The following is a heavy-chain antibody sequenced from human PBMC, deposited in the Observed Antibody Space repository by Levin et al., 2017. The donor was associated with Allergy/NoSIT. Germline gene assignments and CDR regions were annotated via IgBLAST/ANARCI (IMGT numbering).Heavy chain of an antibody. CDR1: GGTFSSYA. CDR3: ATKGRYCSGGSCHDAFDS. J-gene: IGHJ3*02. Sequence: ASVKVSCKASGGTFSSYAISWVRQAPGQGLEWMGGIIPIFGTANYAQKFQGRVTITADESTSTAYMELSSLRSEDTAVYYCATKGRYCSGGSCHDAFDSWGQGTMVTVSS. V-gene: IGHV1-69*13. D-gene: IGHD2-15*01. CDR2: IIPIFGTA.